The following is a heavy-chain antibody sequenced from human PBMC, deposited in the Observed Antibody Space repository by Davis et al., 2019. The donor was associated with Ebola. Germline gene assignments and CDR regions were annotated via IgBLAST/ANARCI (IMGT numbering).Heavy chain of an antibody. J-gene: IGHJ4*02. V-gene: IGHV3-48*01. Sequence: GGSLRLSCAASGFTFSSYSMNWVRQAPGKGLEWVSYISSSSSTIYYADSVKGRFTISRDNSKNTLYLQMNSLRAEDTAVYYCANFYGSGSYYNDYWGQGTLVTVSS. CDR3: ANFYGSGSYYNDY. CDR2: ISSSSSTI. D-gene: IGHD3-10*01. CDR1: GFTFSSYS.